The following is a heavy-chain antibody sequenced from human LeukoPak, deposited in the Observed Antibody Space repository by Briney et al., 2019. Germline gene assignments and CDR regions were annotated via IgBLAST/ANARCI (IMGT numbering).Heavy chain of an antibody. CDR1: GGSIGGSSYY. CDR2: IYYSGHT. Sequence: SETLSLTCTVSGGSIGGSSYYWGWIRQPPGKGLEWIASIYYSGHTYHNPSLKSRVTISLDTSKNQVSLRLSSVTAADTAVYYCARGRELTHPPEGDWGQGTLITVAS. D-gene: IGHD3-10*01. V-gene: IGHV4-39*01. J-gene: IGHJ4*02. CDR3: ARGRELTHPPEGD.